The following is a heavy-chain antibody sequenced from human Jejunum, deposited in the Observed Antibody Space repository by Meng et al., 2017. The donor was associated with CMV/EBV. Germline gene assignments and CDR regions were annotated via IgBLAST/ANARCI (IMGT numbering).Heavy chain of an antibody. J-gene: IGHJ4*02. V-gene: IGHV3-21*01. CDR1: GFSLSDYS. CDR2: VKSHSTFI. D-gene: IGHD2-2*01. Sequence: SGFSLSDYSINSVRQAPGKGLEWVSSVKSHSTFIYYADSVKGRFTISRDNAENSLHLQMNSLRAEDTAVYYCVSRSCSSISCHFDQWGQGTLVTVSS. CDR3: VSRSCSSISCHFDQ.